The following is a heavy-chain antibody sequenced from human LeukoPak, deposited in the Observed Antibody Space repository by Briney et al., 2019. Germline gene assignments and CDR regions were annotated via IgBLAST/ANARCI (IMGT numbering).Heavy chain of an antibody. V-gene: IGHV1-46*01. CDR1: GYIFIHHY. CDR2: INPSGGST. Sequence: ASVKVSCKASGYIFIHHYIHWVRQAPGQGLEWMGIINPSGGSTSYAQKFQGRVTMTRDMSTSTVYMELSSLRSEDTAVYYCARDRWDSPDSSGWFYWGQGTLVTVSS. D-gene: IGHD6-19*01. CDR3: ARDRWDSPDSSGWFY. J-gene: IGHJ4*02.